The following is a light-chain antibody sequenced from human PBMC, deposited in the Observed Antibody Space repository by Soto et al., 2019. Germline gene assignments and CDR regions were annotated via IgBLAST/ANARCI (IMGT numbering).Light chain of an antibody. J-gene: IGKJ1*01. Sequence: EIVLTQSPDTLSLSPGDRSTLSCRASQSVGHMFLAWFQQKPGQAPRLLIFDAYRRATGIPDRFSGSGSGTNFALTISRLEPEDFALYYCHQYASSFGTFGQGTKGDIK. CDR3: HQYASSFGT. CDR1: QSVGHMF. V-gene: IGKV3-20*01. CDR2: DAY.